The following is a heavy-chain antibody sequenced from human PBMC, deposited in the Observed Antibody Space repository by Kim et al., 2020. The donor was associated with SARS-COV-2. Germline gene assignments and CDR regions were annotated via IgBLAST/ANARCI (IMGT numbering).Heavy chain of an antibody. CDR3: ATGGGNYDFWSGYWENWFDP. Sequence: SETLSLTCTVSGGSVSSGSYYWSWIRQPPGKGLEWIGYIYYSGSTNYNPSLKSRVTISVDTSKNQFSLKLSSVTAADTAVYYCATGGGNYDFWSGYWENWFDPWGQGTLVTVSS. CDR1: GGSVSSGSYY. V-gene: IGHV4-61*01. J-gene: IGHJ5*02. D-gene: IGHD3-3*01. CDR2: IYYSGST.